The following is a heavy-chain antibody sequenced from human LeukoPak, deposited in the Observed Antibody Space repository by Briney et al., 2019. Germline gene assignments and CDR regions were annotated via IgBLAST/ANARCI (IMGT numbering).Heavy chain of an antibody. Sequence: ASVKVSCKASGYTLTSYGISWVRQAPGQGLEWMGWISAYNGNTNYAQKLQGRVTMTTDTSTSTAYMEVRSLRSDDTAVYYCARSRINTYYYDSSGPGAFDIWGQGTMVTVSS. J-gene: IGHJ3*02. CDR1: GYTLTSYG. CDR3: ARSRINTYYYDSSGPGAFDI. V-gene: IGHV1-18*01. D-gene: IGHD3-22*01. CDR2: ISAYNGNT.